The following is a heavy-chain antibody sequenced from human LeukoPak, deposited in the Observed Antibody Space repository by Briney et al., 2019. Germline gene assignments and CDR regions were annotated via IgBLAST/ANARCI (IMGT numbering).Heavy chain of an antibody. CDR1: GGTFSSYA. CDR3: ARVLSPTEYSSSSDYYYYMDV. D-gene: IGHD6-6*01. CDR2: IIPIFGTA. J-gene: IGHJ6*03. V-gene: IGHV1-69*05. Sequence: GSSVKVSCKASGGTFSSYAISWVRQAPGQGLEWMGGIIPIFGTANYAQKFQGRVTITTDESTSTVYMELSSLRSEDTAVYYCARVLSPTEYSSSSDYYYYMDVWGKGTTVTVSS.